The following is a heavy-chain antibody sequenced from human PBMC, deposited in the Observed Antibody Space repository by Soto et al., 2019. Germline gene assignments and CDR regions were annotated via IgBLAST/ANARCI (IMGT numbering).Heavy chain of an antibody. Sequence: EVQLVETGGGVIQPGGSLRLSCAASGFTVSSLSWVRQAPGKGLEWVAVIHSDSSTYYADSVKGRFTISRDKSKNTLYLQMNSRRAEDTAVYYCARQQQLVLDYWGQGALVTVSS. CDR2: IHSDSST. J-gene: IGHJ4*02. CDR1: GFTVSS. D-gene: IGHD6-13*01. V-gene: IGHV3-53*02. CDR3: ARQQQLVLDY.